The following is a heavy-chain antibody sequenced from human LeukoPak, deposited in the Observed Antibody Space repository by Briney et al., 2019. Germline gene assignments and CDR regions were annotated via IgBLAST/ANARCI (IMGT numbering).Heavy chain of an antibody. V-gene: IGHV3-33*08. CDR3: ARARTTVTTYDAFDI. J-gene: IGHJ3*02. Sequence: GGSLRLSCAASGFTISSNYMSWVRQAPGKGLEWVAVIWYDGSNKYYADSVKGRFTISRDNSKNTLYLQMNSLRAEDTAVYYCARARTTVTTYDAFDIGGQGTMVTVSA. CDR2: IWYDGSNK. CDR1: GFTISSNY. D-gene: IGHD4-17*01.